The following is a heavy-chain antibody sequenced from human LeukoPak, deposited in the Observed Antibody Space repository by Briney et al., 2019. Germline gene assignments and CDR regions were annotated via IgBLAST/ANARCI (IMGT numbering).Heavy chain of an antibody. CDR1: GFTFSGYY. CDR2: INEDESEK. J-gene: IGHJ4*02. CDR3: ARQWDSGHYYDY. Sequence: GGSLRLSCAASGFTFSGYYMSWVRQAPGKGLEWVANINEDESEKYYVDSVKGRFIVSRDNAKNSLYLQMTSLRVEDTAVYYCARQWDSGHYYDYWGQGTLVTVSS. D-gene: IGHD5-12*01. V-gene: IGHV3-7*01.